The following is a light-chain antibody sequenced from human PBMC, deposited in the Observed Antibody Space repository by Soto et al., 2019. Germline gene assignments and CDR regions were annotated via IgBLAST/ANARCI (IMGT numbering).Light chain of an antibody. CDR1: QGISTY. CDR3: QQSYRTPYT. J-gene: IGKJ5*01. V-gene: IGKV1-39*01. CDR2: DAS. Sequence: DIQMTQSPSSLSASVGDRVTITCRASQGISTYLVWYQQRQGRAHKLLIYDASSLLSGVPSRFSGSVSGTDFTLTISSLQPEDFATYYCQQSYRTPYTFGQGTRLEIK.